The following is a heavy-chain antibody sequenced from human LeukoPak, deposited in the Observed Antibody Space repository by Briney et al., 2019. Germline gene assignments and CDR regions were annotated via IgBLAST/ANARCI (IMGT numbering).Heavy chain of an antibody. D-gene: IGHD6-19*01. CDR1: GFTFSTYG. CDR3: ARAGYNSGCYEY. CDR2: IWVDGGNP. V-gene: IGHV3-33*01. J-gene: IGHJ4*02. Sequence: GASLRLSCAAPGFTFSTYGMHWVRQAPGKGLECVAGIWVDGGNPYYAHSVKGRFILSRENTQNTLYLHMNTLRAQNTALYYTARAGYNSGCYEYWGQGTLVTVSS.